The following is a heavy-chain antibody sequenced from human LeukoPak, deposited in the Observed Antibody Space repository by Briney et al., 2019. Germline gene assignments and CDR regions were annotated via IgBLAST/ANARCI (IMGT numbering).Heavy chain of an antibody. CDR2: IYYSGST. CDR3: ARVVRGVTMGWFDP. CDR1: GGSISSGGYY. V-gene: IGHV4-31*03. J-gene: IGHJ5*02. D-gene: IGHD3-10*01. Sequence: PSQTLSLTCTVSGGSISSGGYYWSWIRQHPGKGLEWIGHIYYSGSTYYNPSLKSRVTISVDTSKNQFSLKLSSVTAADTAVYYCARVVRGVTMGWFDPWGQGTLVTVSS.